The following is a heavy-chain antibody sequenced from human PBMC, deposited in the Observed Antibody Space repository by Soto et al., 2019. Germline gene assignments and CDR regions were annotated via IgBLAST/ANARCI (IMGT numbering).Heavy chain of an antibody. V-gene: IGHV1-8*01. CDR1: GYTFTNYD. D-gene: IGHD3-10*01. J-gene: IGHJ6*02. CDR3: PRAQVEFGSYFDLDV. CDR2: MNPDSENT. Sequence: QVHLVQSGAEVKQPGASVRVSCKASGYTFTNYDITWVRQATGQGLEWMGWMNPDSENTGSPQKFQGRVTMTVNTSINTAYMELTILRSDNTAVYYCPRAQVEFGSYFDLDVWGQGTTVTLSS.